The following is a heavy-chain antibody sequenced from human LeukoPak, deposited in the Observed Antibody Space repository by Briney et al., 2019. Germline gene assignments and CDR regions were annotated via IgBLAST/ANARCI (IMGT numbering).Heavy chain of an antibody. D-gene: IGHD6-19*01. CDR1: GYSFINYY. V-gene: IGHV1-46*01. J-gene: IGHJ6*03. CDR2: INPSGGST. CDR3: AREEIAVAGIRYYYYMDV. Sequence: ASVKVSCKASGYSFINYYIHWVRQAPGQGLEWMGIINPSGGSTSYAQKFQGRVTMTRDMSTSTVYMELNSLRSEDTAVYYCAREEIAVAGIRYYYYMDVWGKGTTVTISS.